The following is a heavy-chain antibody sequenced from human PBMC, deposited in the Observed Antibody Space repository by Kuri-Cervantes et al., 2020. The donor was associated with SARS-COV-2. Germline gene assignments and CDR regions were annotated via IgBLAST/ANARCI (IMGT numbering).Heavy chain of an antibody. CDR2: ISYDGSNK. D-gene: IGHD3-16*01. CDR3: ARDPGGTS. Sequence: GESLKISCAASGFTFSSYAMHWVRQAPGKGLEWVAVISYDGSNKYYADSVKGRFTISRDNSKNTLYLQMNSLRAEDTAVYYCARDPGGTSWCQGTLVTVSS. CDR1: GFTFSSYA. V-gene: IGHV3-30-3*01. J-gene: IGHJ4*02.